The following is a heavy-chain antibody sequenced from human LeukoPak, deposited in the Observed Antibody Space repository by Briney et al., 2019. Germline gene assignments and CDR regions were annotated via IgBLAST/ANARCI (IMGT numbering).Heavy chain of an antibody. CDR3: AKEERGGVLDY. D-gene: IGHD3-16*01. CDR2: ISSGGGST. CDR1: GFSFSSYD. V-gene: IGHV3-23*01. Sequence: SGGSLRLSCAASGFSFSSYDMSWVRQAPGKGLEWVSGISSGGGSTYYADSVKGRFTISRDNSNNTLYLQMNSLRAEDTALYYCAKEERGGVLDYWGQGTLVTVSS. J-gene: IGHJ4*02.